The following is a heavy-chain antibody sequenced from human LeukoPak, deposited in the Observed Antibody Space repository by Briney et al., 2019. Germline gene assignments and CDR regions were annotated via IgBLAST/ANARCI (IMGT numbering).Heavy chain of an antibody. Sequence: GGSLRLSCAASGFTFTNYWMSWVRQAPGKGLEWVANIKQDGSDKYYMDSVKGRSTISKDNAKNSLYLQMNSLRAEDTAVYYCARDTAGADYWGQGTLVTVSS. CDR2: IKQDGSDK. V-gene: IGHV3-7*03. CDR3: ARDTAGADY. CDR1: GFTFTNYW. J-gene: IGHJ4*02. D-gene: IGHD1-26*01.